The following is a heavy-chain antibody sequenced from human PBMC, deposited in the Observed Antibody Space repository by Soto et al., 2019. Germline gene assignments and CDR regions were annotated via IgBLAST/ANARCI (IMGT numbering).Heavy chain of an antibody. J-gene: IGHJ4*02. D-gene: IGHD4-17*01. CDR3: ASYYGDYSLDY. CDR2: ISSSSSYI. V-gene: IGHV3-21*01. CDR1: GFNFSDYS. Sequence: GGSLRLSCAASGFNFSDYSMNWVRQAPGKGLEWVSSISSSSSYINCADSVKGRITISRDNAKKSLYLQMNSLRAEDTAVYYCASYYGDYSLDYWGQGTLVTVSS.